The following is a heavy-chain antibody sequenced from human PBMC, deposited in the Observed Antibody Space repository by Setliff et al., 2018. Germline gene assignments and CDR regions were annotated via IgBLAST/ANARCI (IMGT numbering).Heavy chain of an antibody. CDR3: AKRGSKDILHGFDI. Sequence: GGSLRLSCAASGSAFSDYAMSWVRLAPGRGLEWVSGISPSGDVTLYADSVKGRFTIFRDNSKNTLSLQMSGLRAEDTAIYYCAKRGSKDILHGFDIWGQGTMVTVSS. CDR2: ISPSGDVT. V-gene: IGHV3-23*01. J-gene: IGHJ3*02. CDR1: GSAFSDYA.